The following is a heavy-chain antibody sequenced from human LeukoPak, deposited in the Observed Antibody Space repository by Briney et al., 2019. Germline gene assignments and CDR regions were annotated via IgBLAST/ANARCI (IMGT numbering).Heavy chain of an antibody. D-gene: IGHD4-23*01. CDR1: GGSFSGYH. J-gene: IGHJ4*02. V-gene: IGHV4-34*01. CDR3: ARDPTTVVTTPYYFDF. Sequence: SETLSLTCAVHGGSFSGYHWNWIRQSPGKGLEWIGEINDRGHTNYNPSLESRVTISVDTSKKQFSLKLNSVTAADTAVYYCARDPTTVVTTPYYFDFWGQGTPVTVSS. CDR2: INDRGHT.